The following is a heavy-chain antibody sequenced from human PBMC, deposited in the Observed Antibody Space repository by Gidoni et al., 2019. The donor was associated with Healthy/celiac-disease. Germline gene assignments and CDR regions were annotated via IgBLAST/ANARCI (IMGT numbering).Heavy chain of an antibody. Sequence: QVQLVESGGGVVQPGRSLRLSCSASGFTFSSYGMHWVRQAPGKGLEWVAVISYDGSNKYYADSVKGRFTISRDNSKNTLYLQMNSLRAEDTAVYYCAKDFGYGSGSYDYWGQGTLVTVSS. CDR1: GFTFSSYG. V-gene: IGHV3-30*18. CDR3: AKDFGYGSGSYDY. J-gene: IGHJ4*02. CDR2: ISYDGSNK. D-gene: IGHD3-10*01.